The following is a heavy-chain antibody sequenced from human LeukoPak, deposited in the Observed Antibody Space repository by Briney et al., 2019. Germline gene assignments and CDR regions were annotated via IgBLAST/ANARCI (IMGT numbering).Heavy chain of an antibody. Sequence: GGSLKLSCAASGFTFSGSAMHWVCQASGKGLEWVGRIRSKANSYATAYAASVKGRFTISRDDSKNTAYLQMNSLKTEDTAVYYCTGVAVAGTIDYWGQGTLVTVSS. CDR1: GFTFSGSA. D-gene: IGHD6-13*01. CDR2: IRSKANSYAT. J-gene: IGHJ4*02. CDR3: TGVAVAGTIDY. V-gene: IGHV3-73*01.